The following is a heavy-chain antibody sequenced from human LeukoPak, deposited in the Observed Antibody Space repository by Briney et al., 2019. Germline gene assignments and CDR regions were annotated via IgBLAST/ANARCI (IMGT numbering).Heavy chain of an antibody. V-gene: IGHV3-74*01. CDR3: TRDMSPAHF. D-gene: IGHD3-10*02. CDR2: INGDGSST. J-gene: IGHJ4*02. Sequence: GGSLRLSCAASGFTFSSYWMHWVRHAPGKGRVWVSRINGDGSSTSYADSVKGRFTISRDNAKNTLYLQMNSLRADDTAVYYCTRDMSPAHFWGQGTLVTVSS. CDR1: GFTFSSYW.